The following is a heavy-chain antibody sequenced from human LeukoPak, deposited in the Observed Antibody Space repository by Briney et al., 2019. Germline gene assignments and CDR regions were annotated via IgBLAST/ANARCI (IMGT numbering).Heavy chain of an antibody. Sequence: PGGSLRLSCAASGFTFSSYWMTWVRQAPGKGLEWVANIREDGSEKYYVDSVKGRFTISRDNSKNTLYLQMNSLRAEDTAVYYCAKDLFGSYGGWGQGTLVTVSS. CDR1: GFTFSSYW. V-gene: IGHV3-7*03. J-gene: IGHJ4*02. D-gene: IGHD1-26*01. CDR3: AKDLFGSYGG. CDR2: IREDGSEK.